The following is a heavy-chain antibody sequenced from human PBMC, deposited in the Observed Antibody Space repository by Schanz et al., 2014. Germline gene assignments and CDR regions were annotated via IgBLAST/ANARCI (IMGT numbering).Heavy chain of an antibody. D-gene: IGHD6-6*01. V-gene: IGHV4-59*12. CDR1: GGSISGYY. CDR2: IHYSRGT. J-gene: IGHJ4*02. CDR3: ARDRLAAQGIDS. Sequence: QVQLQESGPGLVKPSETLSLTCAVSGGSISGYYWSWIRQPPGKGLEWIAFIHYSRGTNYNPSLKGRVTIAVDTSKNECPLRVPSVTAADTAVYYCARDRLAAQGIDSWGQGTLVTVSS.